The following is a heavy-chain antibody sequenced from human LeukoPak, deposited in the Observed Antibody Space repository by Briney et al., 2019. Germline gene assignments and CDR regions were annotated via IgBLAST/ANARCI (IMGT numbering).Heavy chain of an antibody. CDR3: AKGENGGYYEDAFDI. Sequence: PGRSLRLSCAASGFTFSSYGMHWVRQAPGKGLEWVAVIWYDGSNKYYADSVKGRFTISRDNSKNTLYLQMNSLRAEDTAVYYCAKGENGGYYEDAFDIWGQGTMVTVSS. J-gene: IGHJ3*02. CDR2: IWYDGSNK. V-gene: IGHV3-33*06. D-gene: IGHD3-22*01. CDR1: GFTFSSYG.